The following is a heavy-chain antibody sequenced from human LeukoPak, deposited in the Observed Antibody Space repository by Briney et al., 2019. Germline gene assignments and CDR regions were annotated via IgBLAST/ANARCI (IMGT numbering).Heavy chain of an antibody. CDR3: ARVGDSSYFDY. Sequence: GGSLRLSCAASGFTFSSYAMHWVRQAPGKGLEYVSAISSNGDSTYYANSVMGRFTISRDNSKNTRYLQMGSLRVEDMAVYYCARVGDSSYFDYWGQGTLVTVSS. V-gene: IGHV3-64*01. J-gene: IGHJ4*02. CDR2: ISSNGDST. CDR1: GFTFSSYA. D-gene: IGHD3-22*01.